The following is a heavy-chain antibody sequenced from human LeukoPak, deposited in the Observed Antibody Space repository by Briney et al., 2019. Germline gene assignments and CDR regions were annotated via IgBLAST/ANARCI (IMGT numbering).Heavy chain of an antibody. D-gene: IGHD3-10*02. J-gene: IGHJ3*02. CDR2: INHSGST. V-gene: IGHV4-34*01. Sequence: SETLSLTCAVYGGSFSGYYWSWIRQPPGKGLEWIGEINHSGSTNYNPSLKSRVTISVDTSKNQFSLKLSSVTAADTAVYYCARLMFPHAFDIWGQGTMVTVSS. CDR3: ARLMFPHAFDI. CDR1: GGSFSGYY.